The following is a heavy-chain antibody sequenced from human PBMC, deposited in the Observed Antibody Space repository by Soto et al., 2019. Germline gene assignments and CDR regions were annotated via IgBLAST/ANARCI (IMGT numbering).Heavy chain of an antibody. D-gene: IGHD6-13*01. CDR1: GGTFSSYA. CDR3: ARRGSSRQIYHYGMDV. J-gene: IGHJ6*02. Sequence: SVKVSCKASGGTFSSYAISWVRQAPGQGLEWMGGIIPIFGTANYAQKFQGRVTITADESTSTAYMELSSLRSEDTAVYYCARRGSSRQIYHYGMDVWGPGTTVTVSS. CDR2: IIPIFGTA. V-gene: IGHV1-69*13.